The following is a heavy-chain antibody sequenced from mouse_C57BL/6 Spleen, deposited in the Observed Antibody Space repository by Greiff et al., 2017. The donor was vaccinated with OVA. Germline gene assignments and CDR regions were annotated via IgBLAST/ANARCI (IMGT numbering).Heavy chain of an antibody. V-gene: IGHV1-39*01. J-gene: IGHJ3*01. CDR2: INPNYGYT. CDR3: ASVAYYYRSGGFAY. Sequence: VQLQQSGPELVMPGASVKMSCKASGYSFTNYNMHWVKQSPGQGLEWIGVINPNYGYTSYNQKFKGKATLTVDQSSSTAYMQLSSLTSEDSAVYYCASVAYYYRSGGFAYWGQGTLVTVSA. CDR1: GYSFTNYN. D-gene: IGHD2-14*01.